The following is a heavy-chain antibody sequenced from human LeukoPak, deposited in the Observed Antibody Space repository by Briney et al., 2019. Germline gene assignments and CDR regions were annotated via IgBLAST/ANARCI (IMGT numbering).Heavy chain of an antibody. D-gene: IGHD1-26*01. CDR1: GYSFTNYW. J-gene: IGHJ4*02. V-gene: IGHV5-51*01. CDR3: ARLGSGGSSQDTNFDY. CDR2: IYPGDSDT. Sequence: PGESLKISCNGSGYSFTNYWIGWGRQIPGKGLEWMGIIYPGDSDTRYSPSFQGQVTISADKSISTAYLQWSSLKASDTAMYYCARLGSGGSSQDTNFDYWGQGTLVTVSS.